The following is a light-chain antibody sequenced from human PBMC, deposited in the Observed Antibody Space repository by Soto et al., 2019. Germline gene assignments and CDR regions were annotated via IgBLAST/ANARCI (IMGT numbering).Light chain of an antibody. CDR3: SSYTSSSTYVV. Sequence: QSALTQPASVSGSPGQSITISCTGTSSDVGGYNYVSWYQPHPGKSPKLMIYDVSNRPSGVSNRFSGSKSGNTASLTISGIQAEAEANYYCSSYTSSSTYVVFGGGTKVTVL. J-gene: IGLJ2*01. V-gene: IGLV2-14*01. CDR1: SSDVGGYNY. CDR2: DVS.